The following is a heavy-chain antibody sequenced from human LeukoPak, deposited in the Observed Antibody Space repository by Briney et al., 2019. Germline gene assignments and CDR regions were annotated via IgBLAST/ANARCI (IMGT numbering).Heavy chain of an antibody. Sequence: GGSLRLSCAASGFTFSNAWMTWVRQAPGKGLEWVGRIKRETDAGTADYAATVKGRFTISRDDSRNTVFLLMNSLRIEDTALYYCTTDLTNWGQGTLVTVSS. CDR2: IKRETDAGTA. D-gene: IGHD4-11*01. V-gene: IGHV3-15*01. CDR1: GFTFSNAW. CDR3: TTDLTN. J-gene: IGHJ4*02.